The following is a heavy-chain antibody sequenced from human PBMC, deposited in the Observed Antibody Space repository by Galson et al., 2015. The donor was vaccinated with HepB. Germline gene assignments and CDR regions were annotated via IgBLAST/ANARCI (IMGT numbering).Heavy chain of an antibody. CDR2: TYYRSKWYN. D-gene: IGHD3-22*01. CDR3: ARDPNYYDSSGYYYGPQAKTEYFDY. Sequence: CAISGDSVSSNSAAWNWIRQSPSRGLEWLGRTYYRSKWYNDYAVSVKSRITINPDTSKNQFSLQLNSVTPEDTAVYYCARDPNYYDSSGYYYGPQAKTEYFDYWGQGTLVTVSS. V-gene: IGHV6-1*01. J-gene: IGHJ4*02. CDR1: GDSVSSNSAA.